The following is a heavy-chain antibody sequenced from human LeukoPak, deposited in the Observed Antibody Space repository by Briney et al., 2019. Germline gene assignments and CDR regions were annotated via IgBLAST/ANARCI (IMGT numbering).Heavy chain of an antibody. CDR3: ARGGYVPGNYYGYDAFDI. CDR2: ISSSSSYI. V-gene: IGHV3-21*01. J-gene: IGHJ3*02. D-gene: IGHD3-10*01. CDR1: GFTFSSYS. Sequence: GGSLRLSCAASGFTFSSYSMNWAPQAPGKGVECVSSISSSSSYIYSADSVKGRFAISRANAKNSRYLQMNSLRAEDTAVYYCARGGYVPGNYYGYDAFDIWGQGKMVTVSS.